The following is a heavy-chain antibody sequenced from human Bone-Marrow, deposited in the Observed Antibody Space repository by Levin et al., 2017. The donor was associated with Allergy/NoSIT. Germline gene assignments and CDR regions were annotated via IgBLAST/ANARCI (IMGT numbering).Heavy chain of an antibody. J-gene: IGHJ6*02. CDR2: ISDSSSSI. CDR3: ARDCPHLSYSSTWYYYYGMDV. D-gene: IGHD6-13*01. Sequence: ASVKVSCAASGFTFSNSSMNWVRQAPGKGLEWVSYISDSSSSIFYADSVKGRFTISRDNAKNSLFLQMNILRDEDTAVYYCARDCPHLSYSSTWYYYYGMDVWGQGTTVTVSS. V-gene: IGHV3-48*02. CDR1: GFTFSNSS.